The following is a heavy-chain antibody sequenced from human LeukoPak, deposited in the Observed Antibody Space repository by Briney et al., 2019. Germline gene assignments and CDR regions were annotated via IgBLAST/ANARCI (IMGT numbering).Heavy chain of an antibody. D-gene: IGHD1-26*01. CDR2: IYPGDSDT. V-gene: IGHV5-51*01. Sequence: PGKSLKISCKGSGYRFTSYWIGWVRQMPGKGLEWMGNIYPGDSDTTYSPSFQGQVTISADKSINTAYLQWSSLTASDTAMYYCAGHSGSYRPFDIWGQGTMVTVSS. CDR1: GYRFTSYW. J-gene: IGHJ3*02. CDR3: AGHSGSYRPFDI.